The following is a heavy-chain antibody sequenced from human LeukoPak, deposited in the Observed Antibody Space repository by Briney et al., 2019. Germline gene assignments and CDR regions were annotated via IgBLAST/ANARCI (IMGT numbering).Heavy chain of an antibody. V-gene: IGHV4-4*07. J-gene: IGHJ4*02. CDR3: ARDPQLGPFDY. D-gene: IGHD6-6*01. CDR1: GGSISSYC. Sequence: SETLSLTCTVSGGSISSYCWSWIRQPAGKGLEWIGRIYTSGRTNYNPSLKSRVTMSVDTSKKQFSLKLSSVTAADTAVYYCARDPQLGPFDYWGQGTLVTVSS. CDR2: IYTSGRT.